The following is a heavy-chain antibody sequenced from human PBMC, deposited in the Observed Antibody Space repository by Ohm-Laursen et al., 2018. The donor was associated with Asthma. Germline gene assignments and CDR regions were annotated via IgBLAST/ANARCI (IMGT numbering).Heavy chain of an antibody. V-gene: IGHV4-34*01. CDR3: AKGPDDYGVYLAWYFDV. Sequence: SDTLSLTCAVSGGSLSEYYWTWIRQSPGKGLEWIGEINHIGSTNYNPSLKTRVTISVDTSKNQFSLRLSSVTAADTAVYYCAKGPDDYGVYLAWYFDVWGRGTLVTVSS. D-gene: IGHD4-17*01. J-gene: IGHJ2*01. CDR1: GGSLSEYY. CDR2: INHIGST.